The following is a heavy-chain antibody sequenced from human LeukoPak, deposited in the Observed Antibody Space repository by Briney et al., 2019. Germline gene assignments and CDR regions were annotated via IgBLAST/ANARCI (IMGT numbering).Heavy chain of an antibody. CDR1: RGSISNFY. CDR3: ARTRYGSGSYTFLDY. V-gene: IGHV4-4*07. D-gene: IGHD3-10*01. J-gene: IGHJ4*02. CDR2: VFTSGTT. Sequence: SETLSLTCTVSRGSISNFYWSWVRQPAGKGLEWVGHVFTSGTTNYNPSLKSRVTMSIDTSKNQFSLKLSSVTAADTAVYYCARTRYGSGSYTFLDYWGQGTLVTVSS.